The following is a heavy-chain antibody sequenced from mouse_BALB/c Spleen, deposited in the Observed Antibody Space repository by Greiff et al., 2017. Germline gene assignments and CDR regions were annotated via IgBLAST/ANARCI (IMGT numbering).Heavy chain of an antibody. CDR1: GYSFTSYW. D-gene: IGHD2-14*01. J-gene: IGHJ4*01. CDR2: IDPSDSET. CDR3: ARDRSYAMDY. V-gene: IGHV1S126*01. Sequence: VKLQESGPQLVRPGASVKISCKASGYSFTSYWMHWVKQRPGQGLEWIGMIDPSDSETRLNQKFKDKATLTVDKSSSTAYMQLSSPTSEDSAVYYCARDRSYAMDYWGQGTSVTVSS.